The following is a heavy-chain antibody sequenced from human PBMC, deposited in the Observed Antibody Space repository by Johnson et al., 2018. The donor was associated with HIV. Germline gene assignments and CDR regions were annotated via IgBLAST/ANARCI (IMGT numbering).Heavy chain of an antibody. J-gene: IGHJ3*02. Sequence: MLLVESGGGLVQPGGSLRLSCVASGFTFSTFTMNWVRQTPGKGLEWVSSISGSGGSTYYAASMKGRSTISRDNSKNTLSLQMNSLVAEDTGLYFCASEIGSSWYSRAFDIWGQGTMVTVSS. D-gene: IGHD6-13*01. CDR1: GFTFSTFT. V-gene: IGHV3-23*04. CDR2: ISGSGGST. CDR3: ASEIGSSWYSRAFDI.